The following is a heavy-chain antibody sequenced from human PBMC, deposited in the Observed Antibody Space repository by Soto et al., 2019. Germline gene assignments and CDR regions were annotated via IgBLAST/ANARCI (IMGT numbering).Heavy chain of an antibody. CDR2: INPSGGST. J-gene: IGHJ6*02. CDR1: GYTFTSYY. CDR3: ARENLFGYGSNYYYYYGMDV. Sequence: ASVKVSCKASGYTFTSYYMHWVRQAPGQGLEWMGIINPSGGSTSYAQKFQGRVTMNRDTSTSTVYMELSSLRSEDTAVYYFARENLFGYGSNYYYYYGMDVWGQGTTVTVSS. V-gene: IGHV1-46*01. D-gene: IGHD3-10*01.